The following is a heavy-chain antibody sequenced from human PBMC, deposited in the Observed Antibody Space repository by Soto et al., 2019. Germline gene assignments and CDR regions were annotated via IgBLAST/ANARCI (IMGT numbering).Heavy chain of an antibody. CDR2: ISGSGGST. V-gene: IGHV3-23*01. D-gene: IGHD2-15*01. CDR1: GFTFSSYA. CDR3: AKRVGYCSGGSCYSLDY. J-gene: IGHJ4*02. Sequence: EVQLLESGGGLVQPGGSLRLSCAASGFTFSSYAMSWVRQAPGKGLEWVSAISGSGGSTYYAASVKGRFTISRDNSKNTLYLQMNSLRAEDTAVYYCAKRVGYCSGGSCYSLDYWGQGTLVTVSS.